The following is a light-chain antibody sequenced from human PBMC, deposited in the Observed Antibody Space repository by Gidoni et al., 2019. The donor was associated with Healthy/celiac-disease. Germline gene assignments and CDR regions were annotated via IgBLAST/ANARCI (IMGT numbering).Light chain of an antibody. CDR1: QSVSSY. CDR2: DAS. V-gene: IGKV3-11*01. Sequence: EIVLTQSPATLSLSPGERATLSCRASQSVSSYLAWYQQKPGQAPRLLIYDASNRATGIPARFSGSGSGTDFTLTISSREPEDFAGYYCQQRSNGLTFGGGTKVEIK. CDR3: QQRSNGLT. J-gene: IGKJ4*01.